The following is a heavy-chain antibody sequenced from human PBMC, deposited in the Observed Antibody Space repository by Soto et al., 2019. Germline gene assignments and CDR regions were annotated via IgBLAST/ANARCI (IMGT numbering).Heavy chain of an antibody. V-gene: IGHV4-30-2*01. CDR1: GDSYSISTYS. D-gene: IGHD6-19*01. CDR3: AGMPYTSGLRFDP. J-gene: IGHJ5*02. CDR2: IYQSGVT. Sequence: SETLSLTCNMSGDSYSISTYSWSWIRQPPGKALQWIGFIYQSGVTSYNPSLASLVSISLDRSNNQCSLKLKSVTAAATAVYFCAGMPYTSGLRFDPWGPGTLVTVSS.